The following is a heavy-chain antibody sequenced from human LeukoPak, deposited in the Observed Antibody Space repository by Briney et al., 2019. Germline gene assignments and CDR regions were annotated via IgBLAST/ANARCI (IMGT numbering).Heavy chain of an antibody. D-gene: IGHD6-19*01. Sequence: GGSLRLSCAASGFTFSSSWMSWVRQAPGKGLEWVANIKQDGSEKYYVDSVKGRFTISRDNAKNSLYLQMNSLRAEDTAVYYCARARSGWDYWGQGTLVTVSS. V-gene: IGHV3-7*02. CDR1: GFTFSSSW. CDR2: IKQDGSEK. CDR3: ARARSGWDY. J-gene: IGHJ4*02.